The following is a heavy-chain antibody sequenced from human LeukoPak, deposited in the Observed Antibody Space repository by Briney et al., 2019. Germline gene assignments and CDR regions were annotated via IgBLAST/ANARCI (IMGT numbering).Heavy chain of an antibody. CDR1: GFTFSSHA. CDR3: ARDGSVLRLLEWLFFLDY. J-gene: IGHJ4*02. CDR2: MSNDGSKK. V-gene: IGHV3-30*01. Sequence: PGGSLRLSCAASGFTFSSHAMHWVRQAPGKGLEWVAIMSNDGSKKFYADSLKGRFTISRDNPKNTLYLQINSLRPEHTPVYFCARDGSVLRLLEWLFFLDYWGQGTLGTVSS. D-gene: IGHD3-3*01.